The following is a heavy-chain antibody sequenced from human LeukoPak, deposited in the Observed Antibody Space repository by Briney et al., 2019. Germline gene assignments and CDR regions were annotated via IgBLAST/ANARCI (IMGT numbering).Heavy chain of an antibody. Sequence: SGTLSLTCAVSGGSISSSNWWNWVRQPPGKGLEWIGEIYHSGSTNYNPSLKSRVTISVDKSKNQFSLKLNSVTAADTAVYYCARGPGYDFWSGYYYYYMDVWGKGTTVTVSS. D-gene: IGHD3-3*01. J-gene: IGHJ6*03. CDR3: ARGPGYDFWSGYYYYYMDV. V-gene: IGHV4-4*02. CDR2: IYHSGST. CDR1: GGSISSSNW.